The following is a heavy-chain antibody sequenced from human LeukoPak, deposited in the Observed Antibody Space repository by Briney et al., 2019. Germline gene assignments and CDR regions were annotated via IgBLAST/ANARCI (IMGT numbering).Heavy chain of an antibody. CDR1: GGSISSYY. D-gene: IGHD6-13*01. Sequence: SETLSLTCTVSGGSISSYYWSWLRQPPGKGLEWIGYIYYSGSTNYNPSLKSRVTISVDTSKNQFSLKLSSVTAADTAVYYCARSYSSSNLFDYWGRGTLVTVSS. CDR3: ARSYSSSNLFDY. V-gene: IGHV4-59*01. J-gene: IGHJ4*02. CDR2: IYYSGST.